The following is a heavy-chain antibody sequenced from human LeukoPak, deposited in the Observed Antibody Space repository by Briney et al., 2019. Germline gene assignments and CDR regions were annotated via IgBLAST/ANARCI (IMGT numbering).Heavy chain of an antibody. D-gene: IGHD2-15*01. CDR1: GGSMIPYY. J-gene: IGHJ6*02. Sequence: SETLSLTCTVSGGSMIPYYWSWIRQPPGKGLEWIGYIYHSGNTNYSPSLKSRVTMSIDTSKNQFSLRLSSVTAADTAIYYCARALWGYCSGGSCGGYGMDVWGQGTTVTVSS. CDR3: ARALWGYCSGGSCGGYGMDV. CDR2: IYHSGNT. V-gene: IGHV4-59*01.